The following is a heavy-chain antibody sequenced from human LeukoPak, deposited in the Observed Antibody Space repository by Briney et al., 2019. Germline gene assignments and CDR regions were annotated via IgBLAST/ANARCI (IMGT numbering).Heavy chain of an antibody. CDR1: GGSISSGGYS. J-gene: IGHJ2*01. V-gene: IGHV4-30-2*01. CDR3: AVRGYSYGYSWYFDL. D-gene: IGHD5-18*01. Sequence: SETLSLTCAVSGGSISSGGYSWSWIRQPPGKGLEWIGYIYHSGSTYYNPSLKSRVTISVGRSKNQFSLKLSSVTAADTAVYYCAVRGYSYGYSWYFDLWGRGTLVTVSS. CDR2: IYHSGST.